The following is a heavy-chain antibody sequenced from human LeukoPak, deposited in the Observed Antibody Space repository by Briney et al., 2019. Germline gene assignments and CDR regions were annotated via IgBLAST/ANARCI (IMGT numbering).Heavy chain of an antibody. D-gene: IGHD3-3*01. CDR2: IKQDGSEK. CDR1: GFTFRSYW. V-gene: IGHV3-7*01. CDR3: SWSGEAD. J-gene: IGHJ4*02. Sequence: GGSLRLSCAASGFTFRSYWVTWVRQAPGKGLEWVADIKQDGSEKYYLDSVKGRFTISTDNAKNLVYLEMNGLRVEDTAIYYCSWSGEADWGQGTLVTVSS.